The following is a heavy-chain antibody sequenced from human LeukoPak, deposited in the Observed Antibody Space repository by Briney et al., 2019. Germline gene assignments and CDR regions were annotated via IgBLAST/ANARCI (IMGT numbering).Heavy chain of an antibody. CDR3: ASYYYDSSGYYYPAAFDI. D-gene: IGHD3-22*01. CDR2: ISSSSSYT. V-gene: IGHV3-21*01. Sequence: PGGSLRLSCAASGFTFSSYSMNWVRQAPGKGLEWVSSISSSSSYTYYADSVKGRFTISRDNAKNSLYLQMNSLRAEDTAVYYCASYYYDSSGYYYPAAFDIWGQGTMVTVSS. J-gene: IGHJ3*02. CDR1: GFTFSSYS.